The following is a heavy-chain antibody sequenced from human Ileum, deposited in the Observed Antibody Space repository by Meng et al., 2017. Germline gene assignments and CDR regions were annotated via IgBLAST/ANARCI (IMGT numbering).Heavy chain of an antibody. D-gene: IGHD2-15*01. CDR3: ARERQTSGENY. CDR2: INTDNGET. Sequence: QVLLVQSGAEVKKPGASVKVSCKASGYTFTNYAIQWVRQAPGQRLEWVGWINTDNGETTYSQNFQDRVTLNRDTSAGTVYMYLNSLISEDTAIYYCARERQTSGENYWGQGTLVTVSS. J-gene: IGHJ4*02. V-gene: IGHV1-3*04. CDR1: GYTFTNYA.